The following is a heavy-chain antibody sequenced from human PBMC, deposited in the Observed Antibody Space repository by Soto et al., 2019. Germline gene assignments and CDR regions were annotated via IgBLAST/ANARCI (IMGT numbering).Heavy chain of an antibody. V-gene: IGHV4-61*01. CDR3: ARDRSSSWYDY. J-gene: IGHJ4*02. Sequence: SETLSLTCTVSGGSVSSGSYYWSWIRQPPGKGLEWIGYIYYSGSTNYNPSLKSRVTISVDTSKNQFSLKLSSVTAADTAVYYCARDRSSSWYDYWGQGTLVTVSP. D-gene: IGHD6-13*01. CDR2: IYYSGST. CDR1: GGSVSSGSYY.